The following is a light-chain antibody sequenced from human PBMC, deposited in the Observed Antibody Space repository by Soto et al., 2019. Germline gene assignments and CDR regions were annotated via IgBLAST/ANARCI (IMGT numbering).Light chain of an antibody. CDR3: QQYGSYPYT. CDR1: QSVSSSY. Sequence: EIVLTQSPGTLSSSPGDRATLSCRASQSVSSSYLAWYQQQPGQAPRLLIYGASSRATGIPAKFSGSGSGTDFTLTISRLEPEDFAAYYCQQYGSYPYTFGQGTKLEIK. J-gene: IGKJ2*01. V-gene: IGKV3-20*01. CDR2: GAS.